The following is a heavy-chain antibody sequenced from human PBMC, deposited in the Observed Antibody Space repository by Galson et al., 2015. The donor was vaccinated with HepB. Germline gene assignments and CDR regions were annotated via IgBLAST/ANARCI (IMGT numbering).Heavy chain of an antibody. V-gene: IGHV3-7*03. D-gene: IGHD3-10*01. CDR1: GFTFDKYW. CDR3: ARDRSYPGSESYFSDWFDP. Sequence: SLRLSCAASGFTFDKYWMSWIRQAPGKGLEWMANIKQDGSETYYVDSVRGRFTISRDNAKNSLYLQMNFLRVEDTAVYYCARDRSYPGSESYFSDWFDPWGQGTLVTVSS. J-gene: IGHJ5*02. CDR2: IKQDGSET.